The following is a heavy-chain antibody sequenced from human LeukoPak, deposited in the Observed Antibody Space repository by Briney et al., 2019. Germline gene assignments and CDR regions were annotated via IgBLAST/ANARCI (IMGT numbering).Heavy chain of an antibody. J-gene: IGHJ4*02. CDR3: AREREYNYGHMLGY. D-gene: IGHD5-18*01. V-gene: IGHV3-21*01. CDR1: GFTFSSYS. CDR2: ISSSSSYI. Sequence: GGSLRLSCAASGFTFSSYSMNWVRQAPGKGLEWVSSISSSSSYIYYADSVKGRFTISRDNAKNSLYLQMNSLRAEDAAVYYCAREREYNYGHMLGYWGQGTLVTVSS.